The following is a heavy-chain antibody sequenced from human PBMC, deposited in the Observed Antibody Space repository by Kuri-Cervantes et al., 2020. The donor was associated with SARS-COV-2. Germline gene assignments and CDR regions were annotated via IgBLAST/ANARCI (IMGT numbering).Heavy chain of an antibody. J-gene: IGHJ4*02. CDR1: GFTFSSYW. V-gene: IGHV3-7*01. CDR2: IKQDGSEK. CDR3: ARDPRYSSSWLDY. D-gene: IGHD6-6*01. Sequence: GESLEISCAASGFTFSSYWMSWVRQAPGKGLEWVANIKQDGSEKYYVDSVKGRFTISRDNAKNSLYLQMNSLRAEDTAVYYCARDPRYSSSWLDYWGQGTLVTVSS.